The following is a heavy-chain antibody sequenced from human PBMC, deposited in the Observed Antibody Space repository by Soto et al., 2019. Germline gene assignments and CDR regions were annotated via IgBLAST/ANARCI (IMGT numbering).Heavy chain of an antibody. CDR2: LSYDGSNE. CDR3: AKDLRRAFYGMDV. Sequence: QVQLVESGGGVVQPGTSLRLSCAASGFTFSSYGMHWVRQAPGKGLEWVTLLSYDGSNEYYADSVKGRFTISRDNSKNSLYLQMNRLRTEDTAVYYCAKDLRRAFYGMDVWGQGTTVTVSS. D-gene: IGHD3-9*01. J-gene: IGHJ6*02. CDR1: GFTFSSYG. V-gene: IGHV3-30*18.